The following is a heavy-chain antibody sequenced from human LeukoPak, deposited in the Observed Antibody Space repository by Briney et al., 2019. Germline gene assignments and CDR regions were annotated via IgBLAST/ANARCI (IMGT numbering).Heavy chain of an antibody. CDR3: ARFNSRGWEIDY. Sequence: GGSLRLSCAASGFTFRSYAMNWVRQAPGKGLEWVSSISSSGSYIYYADSVKGRFTISRDNAKNSLYLQMNSLRAEDTAVYYCARFNSRGWEIDYWGQGTLVTVSS. CDR1: GFTFRSYA. V-gene: IGHV3-21*01. CDR2: ISSSGSYI. J-gene: IGHJ4*02. D-gene: IGHD6-19*01.